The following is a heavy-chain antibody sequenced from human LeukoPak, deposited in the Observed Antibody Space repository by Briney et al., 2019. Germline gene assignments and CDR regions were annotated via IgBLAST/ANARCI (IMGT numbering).Heavy chain of an antibody. D-gene: IGHD1-1*01. V-gene: IGHV1-18*01. CDR2: ISAYNGNT. Sequence: ASVKDSRKASGYTLASYGISWVRQAPGQRLEWMGWISAYNGNTNYAQKLQGRVTMTTDTSTNTAYMELRRLKSDDTAVYYCARPLATTGLYYFDYWGQGTLVTVSS. CDR3: ARPLATTGLYYFDY. CDR1: GYTLASYG. J-gene: IGHJ4*02.